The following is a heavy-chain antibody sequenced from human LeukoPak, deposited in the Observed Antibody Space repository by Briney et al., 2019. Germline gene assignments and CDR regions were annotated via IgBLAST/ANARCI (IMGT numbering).Heavy chain of an antibody. CDR1: GGSLSSSSYY. V-gene: IGHV4-39*01. CDR2: IYYSGST. Sequence: SETLSLTCTVSGGSLSSSSYYWGWIRQPPGKGLEWIGSIYYSGSTYYNPSLKSRVTISVDTSKNQFSLKLSSVTAADTAVYYCARPKALPAANMDVWAKGPRSPSPQ. D-gene: IGHD2-2*01. J-gene: IGHJ6*04. CDR3: ARPKALPAANMDV.